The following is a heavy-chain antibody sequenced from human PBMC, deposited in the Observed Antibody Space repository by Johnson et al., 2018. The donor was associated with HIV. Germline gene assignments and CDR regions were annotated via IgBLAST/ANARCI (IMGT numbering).Heavy chain of an antibody. CDR1: GFSFGSYA. V-gene: IGHV3-53*01. D-gene: IGHD3-10*01. CDR2: IYSGGST. Sequence: VQLVESGGDLVERGGSLRLSCEASGFSFGSYALSWVRQAPGKGLEWVSVIYSGGSTYYADSVKGRFTISRDNSKNTLYLQMNSLRAEDTAVYYCAGDSVGIPSAFDIWGQGTMVTVSS. CDR3: AGDSVGIPSAFDI. J-gene: IGHJ3*02.